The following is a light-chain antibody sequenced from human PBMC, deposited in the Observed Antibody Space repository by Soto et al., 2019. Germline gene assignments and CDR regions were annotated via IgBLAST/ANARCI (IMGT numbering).Light chain of an antibody. J-gene: IGKJ2*01. CDR2: AAS. CDR1: RGISLH. V-gene: IGKV1-16*01. CDR3: QQYETYPYT. Sequence: DIQMTQSPSSLSASVGDRVTITCRASRGISLHLAWFQLKPGKAPRSLIYAASSLQRGVPSRFSGSGSGTEFTLAINNLQPEDFATYFCQQYETYPYTFGRGINLEIK.